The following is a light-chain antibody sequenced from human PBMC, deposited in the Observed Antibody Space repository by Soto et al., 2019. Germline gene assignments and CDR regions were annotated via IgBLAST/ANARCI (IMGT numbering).Light chain of an antibody. CDR3: RSYAGTNTFV. CDR1: SSDVGSYNL. Sequence: QSALTQPASVSGSPGQSITISCTGTSSDVGSYNLVSWYQQHPGKAPKLMIYEGNKRPSGVSNRFSGSKSANTASLTISGLQTEDEADYYCRSYAGTNTFVFGTGTKVPS. V-gene: IGLV2-23*01. J-gene: IGLJ1*01. CDR2: EGN.